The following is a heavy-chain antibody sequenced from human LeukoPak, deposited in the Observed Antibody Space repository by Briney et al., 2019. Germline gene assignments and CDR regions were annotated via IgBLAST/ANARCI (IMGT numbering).Heavy chain of an antibody. CDR3: ARGGGHDGYCTSTSCHHPAY. V-gene: IGHV4-34*01. D-gene: IGHD2-2*01. Sequence: SETLSLTCAVYGGSFSGYYWSWIRQPPGKGLEWIGEINHSGSTNYNPSLKSRVTISVDTSKNQSSLKLSSVTAADTAVYYCARGGGHDGYCTSTSCHHPAYWGQGTLVTVSS. J-gene: IGHJ4*02. CDR2: INHSGST. CDR1: GGSFSGYY.